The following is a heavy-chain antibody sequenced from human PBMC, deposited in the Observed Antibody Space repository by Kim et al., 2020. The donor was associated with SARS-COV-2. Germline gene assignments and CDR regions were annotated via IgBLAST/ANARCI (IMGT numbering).Heavy chain of an antibody. CDR1: GGTFSSYA. V-gene: IGHV1-69*13. CDR2: IIPIFGTA. D-gene: IGHD3-10*01. J-gene: IGHJ4*02. CDR3: ARDRDYYGSGGGLHY. Sequence: SVKVSCKASGGTFSSYAISWVRQAPGQGLEWMGGIIPIFGTANYAQKFQGRVTITADESTSTAYMELSSLRSEDTAVYYCARDRDYYGSGGGLHYWGQGTLVTVSS.